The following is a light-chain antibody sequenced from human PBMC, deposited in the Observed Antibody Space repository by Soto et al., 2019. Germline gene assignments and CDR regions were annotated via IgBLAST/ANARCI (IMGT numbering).Light chain of an antibody. Sequence: DIQMTQSPSSVSASVGDRVTITCRASQAISTWLAWYQQKPGKAPKLLIYAASNLQTGVPSRFSGGGSGTVFTLTISSLQPEDFATYYFKQANGFPRTFGQGPKVEIK. CDR2: AAS. J-gene: IGKJ1*01. V-gene: IGKV1D-12*01. CDR1: QAISTW. CDR3: KQANGFPRT.